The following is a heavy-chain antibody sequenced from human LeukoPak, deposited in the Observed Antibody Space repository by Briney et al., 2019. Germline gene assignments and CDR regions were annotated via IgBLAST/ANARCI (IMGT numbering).Heavy chain of an antibody. CDR1: GGSISSYY. CDR2: IYYSGST. D-gene: IGHD3-22*01. V-gene: IGHV4-59*08. CDR3: ARHQSDYYDSSGDAFDI. J-gene: IGHJ3*02. Sequence: PSETLSLTCTVSGGSISSYYWSWIRQPPGKGLEWIGYIYYSGSTNYNPSLKSRVTISVDTSKNQFSLKLSSVTAADTAVYYCARHQSDYYDSSGDAFDIWGQGTMVTVSS.